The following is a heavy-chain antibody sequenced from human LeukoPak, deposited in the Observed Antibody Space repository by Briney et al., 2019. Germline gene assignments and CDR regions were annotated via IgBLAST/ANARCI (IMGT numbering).Heavy chain of an antibody. CDR3: AKDYWVIAVAGDGGDWFDP. CDR1: GFTSSSYG. Sequence: GGSLRLSCAASGFTSSSYGMHWVRQAPGKGLEWVAFIRYDGSNKYYADSVKGRFTISRDNSKNTLYLQMNGLRAEDTAVYYCAKDYWVIAVAGDGGDWFDPWGQGTLVTVSS. D-gene: IGHD6-19*01. CDR2: IRYDGSNK. J-gene: IGHJ5*02. V-gene: IGHV3-30*02.